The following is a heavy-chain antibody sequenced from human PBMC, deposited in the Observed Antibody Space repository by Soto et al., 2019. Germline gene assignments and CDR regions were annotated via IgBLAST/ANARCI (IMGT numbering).Heavy chain of an antibody. CDR1: GFTFSSYA. CDR2: ISGSGGSR. V-gene: IGHV3-23*01. D-gene: IGHD7-27*01. J-gene: IGHJ4*02. Sequence: EVQLLESGGGLVQPGGSLRLSCAASGFTFSSYAMSWVRQAPGKGLEWVSAISGSGGSRYYADSVKGRFTISRDNPKNTLYLQMNSLRAKDTDVYYCAKWVWGGNFDYWGQGTLVAVSS. CDR3: AKWVWGGNFDY.